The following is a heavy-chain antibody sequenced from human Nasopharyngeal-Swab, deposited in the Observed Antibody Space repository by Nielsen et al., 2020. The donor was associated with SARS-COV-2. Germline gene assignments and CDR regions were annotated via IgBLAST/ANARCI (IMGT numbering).Heavy chain of an antibody. Sequence: GESLKISCAASGFTFSNAWMSWVRQAPGKGLEWVGRIKSKTDGGTTEYAASVKGRFTISRDDSKSIAYLQLNSLKTEDTAVYYCTREYDDSWYAEIFDYWGQGTLVTVSS. CDR2: IKSKTDGGTT. J-gene: IGHJ4*02. D-gene: IGHD6-13*01. CDR3: TREYDDSWYAEIFDY. CDR1: GFTFSNAW. V-gene: IGHV3-15*01.